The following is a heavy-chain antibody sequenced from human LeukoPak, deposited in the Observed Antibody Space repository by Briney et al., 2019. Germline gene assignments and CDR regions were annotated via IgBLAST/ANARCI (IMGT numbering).Heavy chain of an antibody. CDR1: GGSISSYY. CDR2: ISISGST. Sequence: PSETLSLTCTVSGGSISSYYWSWIRQPAGKRLEWIGRISISGSTNYNSSLKSRVTMSVDTSKNQFSLKLSSVTAADTAVYYCARDQAPYYYGSGSYKGSEGWFDPWGQGTLVTVSS. J-gene: IGHJ5*02. V-gene: IGHV4-4*07. D-gene: IGHD3-10*01. CDR3: ARDQAPYYYGSGSYKGSEGWFDP.